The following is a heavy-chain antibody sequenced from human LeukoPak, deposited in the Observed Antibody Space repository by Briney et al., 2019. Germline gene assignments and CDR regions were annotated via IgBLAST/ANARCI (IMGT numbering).Heavy chain of an antibody. CDR1: GFTFTSYA. Sequence: PGGSLRLSCAASGFTFTSYAMTWVRQVPGKGLEWVSAISGTGGSTYYADSIKGRFTISRDNSKKALYLQMNSLRAEDTALYYCARIKGPIIVVVVTTSYAFDMWGQGTMVTVSS. CDR3: ARIKGPIIVVVVTTSYAFDM. D-gene: IGHD2-15*01. V-gene: IGHV3-23*01. CDR2: ISGTGGST. J-gene: IGHJ3*02.